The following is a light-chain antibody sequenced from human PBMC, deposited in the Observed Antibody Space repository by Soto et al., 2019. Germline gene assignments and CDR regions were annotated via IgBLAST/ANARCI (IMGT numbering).Light chain of an antibody. Sequence: EIVLTQSPGTLSLSPGERATLSCRASQSISSTYLAWYRQKPGQAPSLLIYAASSRATGIPDRFSGSGSGTDFTLTISRLEPEVFAVYYCQQYYASSWTFGQGTRVEIK. V-gene: IGKV3-20*01. CDR3: QQYYASSWT. J-gene: IGKJ1*01. CDR2: AAS. CDR1: QSISSTY.